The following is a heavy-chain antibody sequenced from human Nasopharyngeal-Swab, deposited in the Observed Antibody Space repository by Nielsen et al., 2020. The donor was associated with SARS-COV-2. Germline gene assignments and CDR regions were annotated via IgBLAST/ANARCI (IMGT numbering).Heavy chain of an antibody. J-gene: IGHJ4*02. V-gene: IGHV5-10-1*01. CDR2: IDPSDSYT. CDR1: GYSFTSYW. CDR3: ARINALGEETGRVDY. Sequence: GESLKISCKGSGYSFTSYWISWARQMPGKGLEWMGRIDPSDSYTNYSPSFQGHVTISADKSISTAYLQWSSLKASDTAMYYCARINALGEETGRVDYWGQGTLVTVSS. D-gene: IGHD3-10*01.